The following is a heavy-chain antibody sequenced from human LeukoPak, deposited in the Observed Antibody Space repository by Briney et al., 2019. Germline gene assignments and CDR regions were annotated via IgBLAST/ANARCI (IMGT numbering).Heavy chain of an antibody. CDR2: IIPNFGTA. CDR1: GGTFSNYS. Sequence: ASVKVSCKAPGGTFSNYSITWVRQAPGQGLEWMGGIIPNFGTAFSAQKFQDRLTITADQFTTTAYMELSSLRSEDTAVFYCARGKVEMATIQDLDYWGQGTLVTVSS. V-gene: IGHV1-69*13. CDR3: ARGKVEMATIQDLDY. J-gene: IGHJ4*02. D-gene: IGHD5-24*01.